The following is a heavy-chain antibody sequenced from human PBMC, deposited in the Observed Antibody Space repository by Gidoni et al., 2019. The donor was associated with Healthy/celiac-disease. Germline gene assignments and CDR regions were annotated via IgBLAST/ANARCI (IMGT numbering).Heavy chain of an antibody. CDR3: ARTYYYDSSGYSHYYGMDV. D-gene: IGHD3-22*01. J-gene: IGHJ6*02. CDR2: IYYSGST. Sequence: QVQLQESGPGLVKPSQTLSLTCTVSGGSISRGAYYWSWIRQPPGKGLEWIGYIYYSGSTYYNPSLKSRVTISVDTSKNQFSLKLSSVTAADTAVYYCARTYYYDSSGYSHYYGMDVWGQGTTVTVSS. CDR1: GGSISRGAYY. V-gene: IGHV4-30-4*01.